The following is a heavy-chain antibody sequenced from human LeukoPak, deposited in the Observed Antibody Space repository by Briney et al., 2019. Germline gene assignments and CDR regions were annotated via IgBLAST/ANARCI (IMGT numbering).Heavy chain of an antibody. V-gene: IGHV1-69*13. CDR3: ARDYYDRQHRYFDY. D-gene: IGHD3-22*01. CDR1: GGTFSSYA. J-gene: IGHJ4*02. CDR2: IIPIFGTA. Sequence: SVKVSCKASGGTFSSYAISWVRQAPGQGLEWMGGIIPIFGTANYAQKFQGRVTITADESTSTAYMELSSLRSEDTAVYYCARDYYDRQHRYFDYWGQETLVTVSS.